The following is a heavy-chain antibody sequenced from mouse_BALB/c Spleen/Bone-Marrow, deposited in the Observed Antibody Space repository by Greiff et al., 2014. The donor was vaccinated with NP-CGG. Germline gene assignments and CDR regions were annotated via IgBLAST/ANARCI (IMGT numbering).Heavy chain of an antibody. CDR3: TRSYYDYGGFPY. V-gene: IGHV1-5*01. CDR2: IYPGNSDT. D-gene: IGHD2-4*01. Sequence: EVQLQQSGTVLARPGASVKMSCKASGYSFTRYWMHWVKQRPGQGLEWIGVIYPGNSDTIYNRKFKGKAKLTAVTSASTAYMELSSLTNEDSAVYYCTRSYYDYGGFPYWGQGTLVTVSA. J-gene: IGHJ3*01. CDR1: GYSFTRYW.